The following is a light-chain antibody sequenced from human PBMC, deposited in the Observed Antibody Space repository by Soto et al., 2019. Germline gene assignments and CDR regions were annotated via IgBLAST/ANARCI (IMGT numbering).Light chain of an antibody. J-gene: IGKJ3*01. CDR1: QSVSSSY. CDR3: QQYGSSPLT. Sequence: EIGLTQSPGTLSLSPGERATLSCRASQSVSSSYLAWYQQKPGQAPRLLIYGASSRATGIPDRFSGSGSGTDFTLTISILEPDDVAVYYCQQYGSSPLTFGPGTKVDIK. V-gene: IGKV3-20*01. CDR2: GAS.